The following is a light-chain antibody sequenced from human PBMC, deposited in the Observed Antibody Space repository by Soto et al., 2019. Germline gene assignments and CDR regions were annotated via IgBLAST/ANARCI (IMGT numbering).Light chain of an antibody. J-gene: IGLJ2*01. Sequence: QSVLTQPASVSGSPGQSITISCTGTSSDVGGYDYVSWYQHHPGRAPKLMIFEVSNRPSGVSIRFSGSKSGNTASLTISGLQAEDEADYYCSSYTTSTTRVVFGGGTKLTVL. CDR3: SSYTTSTTRVV. CDR2: EVS. V-gene: IGLV2-14*01. CDR1: SSDVGGYDY.